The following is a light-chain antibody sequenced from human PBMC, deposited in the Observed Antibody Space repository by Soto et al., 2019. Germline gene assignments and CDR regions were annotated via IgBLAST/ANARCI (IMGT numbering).Light chain of an antibody. CDR3: QSYDSSLGGSV. J-gene: IGLJ3*02. Sequence: QPVLTQPPSVSGAPGQRVTISCTGSSSDIGAGYHVHWYQQLPGTAPKLLIYGNNNRPSGVPDRFSGSKSGTSASLAITGLQAEDEADYYCQSYDSSLGGSVFGGGTKVTVL. CDR1: SSDIGAGYH. CDR2: GNN. V-gene: IGLV1-40*01.